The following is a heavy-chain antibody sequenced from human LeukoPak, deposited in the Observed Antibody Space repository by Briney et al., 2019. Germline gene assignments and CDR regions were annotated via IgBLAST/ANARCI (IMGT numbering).Heavy chain of an antibody. V-gene: IGHV1-18*01. D-gene: IGHD3-22*01. J-gene: IGHJ4*02. CDR2: ISAYNGNT. CDR1: GYTFTSYG. CDR3: AREVSGSRITYYYDI. Sequence: ASVKVSCKASGYTFTSYGISWVRQAPGQGLEWMGWISAYNGNTNYAQKLQGRVTMTTVTSTSTAYMELRSLRSDDTAVYYCAREVSGSRITYYYDIWGQGTLVTVSS.